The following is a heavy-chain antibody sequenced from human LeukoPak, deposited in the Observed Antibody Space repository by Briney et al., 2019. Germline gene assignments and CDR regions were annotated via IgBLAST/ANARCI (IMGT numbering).Heavy chain of an antibody. J-gene: IGHJ4*02. Sequence: PGGSLRLSCAASGFTFSDYYMSWIRQAPGKGLEWVSYISSSGSTIYYADSVKGRFTISRDNAKNSLYLQMNSLRAEDTAVYYCARPYDSSGYYYPYFDYWGQGTLVTVSS. V-gene: IGHV3-11*01. D-gene: IGHD3-22*01. CDR1: GFTFSDYY. CDR3: ARPYDSSGYYYPYFDY. CDR2: ISSSGSTI.